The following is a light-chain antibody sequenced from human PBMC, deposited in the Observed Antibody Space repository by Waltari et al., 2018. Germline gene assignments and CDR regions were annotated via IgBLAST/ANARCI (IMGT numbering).Light chain of an antibody. J-gene: IGKJ1*01. CDR1: QSVRGS. CDR2: GAS. Sequence: EIVLTQSPGTLSLSPGERATLSCRARQSVRGSLAWYQQKAGQAPRLLIYGASSRATGIPDRFSGRGSGTDFSLTISRLEPEDFAVYYCQHYVRLPATFGQGTKVEI. V-gene: IGKV3-20*01. CDR3: QHYVRLPAT.